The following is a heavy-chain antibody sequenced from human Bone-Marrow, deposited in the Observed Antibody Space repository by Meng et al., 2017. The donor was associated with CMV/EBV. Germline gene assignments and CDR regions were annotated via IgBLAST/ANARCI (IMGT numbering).Heavy chain of an antibody. V-gene: IGHV3-9*01. CDR1: GFTFDGYA. D-gene: IGHD3-9*01. CDR3: AKARFLTGNYGMDV. CDR2: ISWNSGSI. Sequence: SLRLSCAASGFTFDGYAMHWVRQAPGKGLEWVSGISWNSGSIGYADSVKGRFTISRDNAKNALYLQMNSLRAEDTALYYCAKARFLTGNYGMDVWGQGTTVTVSS. J-gene: IGHJ6*02.